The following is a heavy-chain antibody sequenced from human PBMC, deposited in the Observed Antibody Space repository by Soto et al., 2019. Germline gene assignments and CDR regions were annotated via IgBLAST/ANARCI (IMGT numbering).Heavy chain of an antibody. J-gene: IGHJ4*02. V-gene: IGHV5-51*01. CDR2: ISPGGSNN. Sequence: PGESLKISCEASGYIFTSYWIGWVRQAPGKGLEWVGIISPGGSNNSYSPSLQGQFTISADKSISTAYLQWSSLKAADTAMYYCATLGYCSSTVCYTVDYWGQGTLVTVSS. CDR1: GYIFTSYW. CDR3: ATLGYCSSTVCYTVDY. D-gene: IGHD2-2*02.